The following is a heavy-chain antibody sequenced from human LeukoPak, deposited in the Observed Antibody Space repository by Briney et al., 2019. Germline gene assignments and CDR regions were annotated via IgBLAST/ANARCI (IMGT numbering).Heavy chain of an antibody. D-gene: IGHD5-12*01. J-gene: IGHJ6*02. CDR2: ISYDGSNK. CDR1: GFTFSSYG. CDR3: ARDTRGYSGYLNYYYYGMDV. V-gene: IGHV3-30*03. Sequence: GGSLRLSCAASGFTFSSYGMHWVRQAPGKGLEWVAVISYDGSNKYYADSVEGRFTISRDNSKNTLYLQMNSLRAEDTAVYYCARDTRGYSGYLNYYYYGMDVWGQGTTVTVSS.